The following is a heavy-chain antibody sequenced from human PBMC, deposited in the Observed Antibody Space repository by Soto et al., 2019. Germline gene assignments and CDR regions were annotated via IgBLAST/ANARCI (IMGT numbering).Heavy chain of an antibody. CDR3: ARFGYSRAYYGMDV. J-gene: IGHJ6*02. V-gene: IGHV3-21*01. D-gene: IGHD1-26*01. CDR1: GFTFSSYS. Sequence: EVQLVESGGGLVKPGGSLRLSCAASGFTFSSYSMNWVRQAPGKGLEWLSSISSINYIFYADSVKGRFTISRDNAKNSLDLQMNSLRAEDTAVYYCARFGYSRAYYGMDVWGQGTTVTVSS. CDR2: ISSINYI.